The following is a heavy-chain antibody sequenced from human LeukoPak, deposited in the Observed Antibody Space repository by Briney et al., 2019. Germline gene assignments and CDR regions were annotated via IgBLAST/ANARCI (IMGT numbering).Heavy chain of an antibody. J-gene: IGHJ4*02. V-gene: IGHV5-51*01. D-gene: IGHD4-23*01. CDR1: GYSFTSYW. Sequence: GEPLKISCKGSGYSFTSYWIGWVRQLPGKGLEWMGIIYPGDSDIRYSPSFQGQVTISADKSSSTAYLQWSSLKASGTAMYYCARQFGGNSEFDYWGQGTLVTVSS. CDR2: IYPGDSDI. CDR3: ARQFGGNSEFDY.